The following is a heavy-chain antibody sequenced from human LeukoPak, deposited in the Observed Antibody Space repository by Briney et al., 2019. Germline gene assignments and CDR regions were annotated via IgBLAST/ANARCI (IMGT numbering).Heavy chain of an antibody. V-gene: IGHV1-69*06. Sequence: ASVKVSCKASGYTFTSYGISWVRQAPGQGLEWMGGIIPIFGTANYAQKFQGRVTITADKSTSAAYMELSSLRSEDTAVYYCARGLGSSWAGYYYYYMDVWGKGTTVTVSS. J-gene: IGHJ6*03. CDR1: GYTFTSYG. CDR2: IIPIFGTA. CDR3: ARGLGSSWAGYYYYYMDV. D-gene: IGHD6-6*01.